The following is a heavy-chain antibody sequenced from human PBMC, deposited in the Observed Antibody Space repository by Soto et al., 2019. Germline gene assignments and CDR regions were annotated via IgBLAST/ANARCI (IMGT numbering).Heavy chain of an antibody. D-gene: IGHD1-26*01. CDR1: GGSISSYY. Sequence: PSETLSLTCTVSGGSISSYYWSWIRQPPGKGLEWIGYIYYSGSTDYDPSLKSRVTISVDTSKNQFSLKLSSVTAADTAVYYCARRWETFFDFWGQGTLVTVSS. CDR3: ARRWETFFDF. CDR2: IYYSGST. V-gene: IGHV4-59*01. J-gene: IGHJ4*02.